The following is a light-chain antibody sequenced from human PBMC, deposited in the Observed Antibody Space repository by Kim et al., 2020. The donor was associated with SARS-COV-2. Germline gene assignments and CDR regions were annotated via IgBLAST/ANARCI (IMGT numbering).Light chain of an antibody. CDR3: QQYSSSPAT. Sequence: SPGERAPLSCRARQSVSRNYLAWYQQKPGQAPRLLIYGASSRATGIPDRFSGCGSGTDFTLTITRLEPEDFAVYYCQQYSSSPATFGQGTKVDIK. J-gene: IGKJ1*01. CDR1: QSVSRNY. CDR2: GAS. V-gene: IGKV3-20*01.